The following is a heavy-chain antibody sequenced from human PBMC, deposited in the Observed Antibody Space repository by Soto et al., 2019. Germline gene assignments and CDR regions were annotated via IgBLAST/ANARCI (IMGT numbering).Heavy chain of an antibody. Sequence: EVQVLESGGGLVQVGGSLRLSCAASGFTFSAYAMSWVRQVLGKGLEWVSVISNSGDNTYYADSVKGRFTISRDNSKNTLFLQMNNLRAEDTAVYFCAKGNSGSCYSHSAYWGQGTLVTVSS. J-gene: IGHJ4*02. V-gene: IGHV3-23*01. CDR2: ISNSGDNT. CDR1: GFTFSAYA. D-gene: IGHD2-15*01. CDR3: AKGNSGSCYSHSAY.